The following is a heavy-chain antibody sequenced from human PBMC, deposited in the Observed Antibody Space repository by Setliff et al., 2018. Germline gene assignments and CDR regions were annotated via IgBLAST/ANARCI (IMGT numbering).Heavy chain of an antibody. J-gene: IGHJ5*02. D-gene: IGHD2-2*01. Sequence: GASVKVSCKASGGTFSSYGISWVRQAPGQGLEWMGGTIPIFGTTDYAQKFQGRVTIITDESTSTANMELRSLRSDDTAVYYCVRAPPTVVIPPGRAFFDPWGQGTLVTVSS. CDR1: GGTFSSYG. CDR2: TIPIFGTT. CDR3: VRAPPTVVIPPGRAFFDP. V-gene: IGHV1-69*05.